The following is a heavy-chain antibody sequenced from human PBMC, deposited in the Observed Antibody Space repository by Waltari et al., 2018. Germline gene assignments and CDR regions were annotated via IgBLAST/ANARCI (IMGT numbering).Heavy chain of an antibody. D-gene: IGHD3-3*01. CDR3: ARGRDVFANFDYNWFDP. CDR1: GYTFIHYE. Sequence: QVQLVQTGAEVLRPGAAVKVSCQASGYTFIHYEITWVRQAAGQGLEWMGWVNPNSGTTAYAQKFQGRISLTWDTFTRTAYMELSNLRSDDTAVFYCARGRDVFANFDYNWFDPWGQGTLVTVSS. V-gene: IGHV1-8*02. CDR2: VNPNSGTT. J-gene: IGHJ5*02.